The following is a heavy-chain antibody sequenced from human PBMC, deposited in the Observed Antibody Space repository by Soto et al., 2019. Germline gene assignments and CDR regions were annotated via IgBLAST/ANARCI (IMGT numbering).Heavy chain of an antibody. J-gene: IGHJ3*02. V-gene: IGHV3-33*01. CDR3: ARAIAVATDAFDT. CDR2: IWYDGSNK. Sequence: QVQLVESGGGVVQPGRSLRLSCAASGFTFSSYGMHWVRQAPGKGLEWVAVIWYDGSNKYYADSVKGRFTISRDNSKNTLYLQMNSLRAEDTAVYYCARAIAVATDAFDTWGLGTMVTVSS. D-gene: IGHD6-19*01. CDR1: GFTFSSYG.